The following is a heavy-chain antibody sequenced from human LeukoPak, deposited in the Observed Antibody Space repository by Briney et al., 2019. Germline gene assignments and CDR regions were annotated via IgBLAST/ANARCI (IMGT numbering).Heavy chain of an antibody. CDR3: ARGRPYSGGYHPDY. CDR1: GDSTSSDRYY. J-gene: IGHJ4*02. D-gene: IGHD1-26*01. V-gene: IGHV4-39*02. CDR2: IYYSGST. Sequence: LETLSLTCTVSGDSTSSDRYYGGWVRQPPGKGLEWIGNIYYSGSTYYNPSLKSRVTMSVDTSKNQFFLKLNSVTAADTAVYYCARGRPYSGGYHPDYWGQGTLVTVSA.